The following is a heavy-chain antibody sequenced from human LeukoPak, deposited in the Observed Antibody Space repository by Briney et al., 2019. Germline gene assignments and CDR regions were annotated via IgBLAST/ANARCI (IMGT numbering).Heavy chain of an antibody. D-gene: IGHD6-13*01. CDR2: ISSSGSTI. J-gene: IGHJ4*02. CDR1: GFTFSSYE. Sequence: GGSLRLSCAASGFTFSSYEMDWVRQAPGKGLEWVSYISSSGSTIYYADSVKGRFTISRDNAKNSLCLQMNSLRAEDTAVYYCASTPIAAAGRSFDYWGQGTLVTVSS. CDR3: ASTPIAAAGRSFDY. V-gene: IGHV3-48*03.